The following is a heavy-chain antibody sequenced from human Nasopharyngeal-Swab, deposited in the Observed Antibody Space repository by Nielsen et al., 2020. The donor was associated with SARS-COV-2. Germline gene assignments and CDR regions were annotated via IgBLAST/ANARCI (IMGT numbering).Heavy chain of an antibody. Sequence: GGPLRLSGKGSGSSFTSYWCAWVRQLPGKGLEWMGIIYPRDSDTRYSPSFQGQVTISADKSISTAYLQWSSLKASDTAMYYCVRPEGVATSFKYYFQYGMDVWGQGTMVTVPS. J-gene: IGHJ6*02. D-gene: IGHD5-12*01. CDR2: IYPRDSDT. CDR3: VRPEGVATSFKYYFQYGMDV. CDR1: GSSFTSYW. V-gene: IGHV5-51*01.